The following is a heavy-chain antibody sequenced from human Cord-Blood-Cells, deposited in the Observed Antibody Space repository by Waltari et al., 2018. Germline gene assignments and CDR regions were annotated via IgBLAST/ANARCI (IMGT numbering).Heavy chain of an antibody. CDR3: ARGGISSWYAVDI. CDR1: GYTFTSYD. J-gene: IGHJ3*02. CDR2: MHPNSGTT. Sequence: QVQLVQSGAEVKKPGASVKVSCKASGYTFTSYDINWVRQATGQGLEWMGWMHPNSGTTGYAQMFQGRVSSTRNTSISTAYMELSSLRSEDTAVYYCARGGISSWYAVDIGGQGTMVTVSS. V-gene: IGHV1-8*03. D-gene: IGHD6-13*01.